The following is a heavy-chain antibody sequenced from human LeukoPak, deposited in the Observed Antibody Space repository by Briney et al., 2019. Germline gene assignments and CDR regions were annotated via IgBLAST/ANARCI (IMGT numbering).Heavy chain of an antibody. D-gene: IGHD3-22*01. CDR2: INSDGSST. CDR3: TREKDYYDSSGYYRDAFDI. J-gene: IGHJ3*02. V-gene: IGHV3-74*01. Sequence: PGGSLRLSCAASGFTFSSYWMHWVRQAPGKGLVWVSRINSDGSSTSYADSVKGRFTISRDNAKNTLYLQMKSLRAEDTAVYYCTREKDYYDSSGYYRDAFDIWGQGTKVTASS. CDR1: GFTFSSYW.